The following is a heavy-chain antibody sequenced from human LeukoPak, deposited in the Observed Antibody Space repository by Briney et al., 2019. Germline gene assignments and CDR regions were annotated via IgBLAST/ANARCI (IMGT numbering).Heavy chain of an antibody. CDR2: ISAYNSNT. V-gene: IGHV1-18*01. CDR3: ARDLGYCSTTSCLRNWFDP. D-gene: IGHD2-2*01. Sequence: ASVKVSCKASGYTFTSYGISWVRQAPGQGLEWMGWISAYNSNTNYAQKLQGRVTMTTGTSTSTVYMELRSLRSDDTAVYYCARDLGYCSTTSCLRNWFDPWGQGTLVTVSS. J-gene: IGHJ5*02. CDR1: GYTFTSYG.